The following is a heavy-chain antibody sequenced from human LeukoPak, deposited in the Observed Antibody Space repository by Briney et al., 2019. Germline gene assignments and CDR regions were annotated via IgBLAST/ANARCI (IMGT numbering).Heavy chain of an antibody. V-gene: IGHV4-59*01. CDR3: ARDSGYSSGWYAYFDY. Sequence: SETLSLTCTVSGGSISSYYWSWIRQPPGKGLEWIGYIYYSGSTNYNPSLKSRVTISVDTSKNQFSLKPSSVTAADTAVYYCARDSGYSSGWYAYFDYWGQGTLVTVSS. CDR2: IYYSGST. J-gene: IGHJ4*02. D-gene: IGHD6-19*01. CDR1: GGSISSYY.